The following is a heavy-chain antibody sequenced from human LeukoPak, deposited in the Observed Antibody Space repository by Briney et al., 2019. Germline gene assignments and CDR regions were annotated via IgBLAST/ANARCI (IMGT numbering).Heavy chain of an antibody. V-gene: IGHV3-7*03. CDR2: IKKDGSER. Sequence: GGSLRLSCAASGFSFRSYWMSWVRRAPGKGLEWVADIKKDGSERYYVDSVKGRFTISRDNSKNTLYLQMNSLRAEDTAVYYCAKEYTAYDAFDIWGQGTMVTVSS. CDR3: AKEYTAYDAFDI. D-gene: IGHD1-14*01. CDR1: GFSFRSYW. J-gene: IGHJ3*02.